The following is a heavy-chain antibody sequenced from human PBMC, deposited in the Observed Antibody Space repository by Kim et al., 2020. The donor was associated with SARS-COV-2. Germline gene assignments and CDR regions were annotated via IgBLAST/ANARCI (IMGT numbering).Heavy chain of an antibody. CDR3: ATAPPVAGTGIWFDP. D-gene: IGHD6-19*01. J-gene: IGHJ5*02. Sequence: AQKFQGRVTMTEDTSTDTAYMELSSLRSEDTAVYYCATAPPVAGTGIWFDPWGQGTLVTVSS. V-gene: IGHV1-24*01.